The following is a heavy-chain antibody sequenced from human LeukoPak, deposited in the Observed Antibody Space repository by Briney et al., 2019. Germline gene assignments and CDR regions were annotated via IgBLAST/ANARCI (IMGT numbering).Heavy chain of an antibody. CDR1: GFTFSSYE. Sequence: GGSLRLSCAASGFTFSSYEMNWVRQAPGKGLEWVSYISSSGSTIYYADSVKGRFTISRDNAKNSLYLQMNSLRAEDTAVYYCARGYIAAAGIGYWGQETLVTVSS. V-gene: IGHV3-48*03. CDR2: ISSSGSTI. J-gene: IGHJ4*02. D-gene: IGHD6-13*01. CDR3: ARGYIAAAGIGY.